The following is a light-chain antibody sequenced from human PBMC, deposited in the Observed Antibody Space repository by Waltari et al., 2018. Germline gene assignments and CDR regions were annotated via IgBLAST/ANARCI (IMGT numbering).Light chain of an antibody. CDR2: EVS. Sequence: QSALTQPASVSGSPGQSITISCTGTSSDVGGYNYVSWYQQHPGTAPKLMIYEVSNRPSGVSTRFSGSKSGNTAALTISGLQAEDEADYYCSSYTSSSLYVFGTGTKVTVL. J-gene: IGLJ1*01. CDR3: SSYTSSSLYV. CDR1: SSDVGGYNY. V-gene: IGLV2-14*01.